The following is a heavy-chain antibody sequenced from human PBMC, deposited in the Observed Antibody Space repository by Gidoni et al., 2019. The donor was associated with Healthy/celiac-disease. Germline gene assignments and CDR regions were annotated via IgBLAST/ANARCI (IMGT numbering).Heavy chain of an antibody. CDR3: ARGRSGVTDY. CDR2: ISSSSSYI. CDR1: GFTFSSSS. J-gene: IGHJ4*02. D-gene: IGHD1-26*01. Sequence: EVQLVESGGGLVKPGGSLRLSCAASGFTFSSSSMNWVRQAPGKGLELVSSISSSSSYIYYADSVKGRFTISRDNAKNSLYLQMNSLRAEDTAVYYCARGRSGVTDYWGQGTLVTVSS. V-gene: IGHV3-21*01.